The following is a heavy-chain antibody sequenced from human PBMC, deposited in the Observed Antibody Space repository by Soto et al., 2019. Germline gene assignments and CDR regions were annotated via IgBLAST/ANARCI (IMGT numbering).Heavy chain of an antibody. CDR3: AKLVVGATLYFDY. V-gene: IGHV4-39*01. CDR2: IYYSGRT. Sequence: QLQLQESGPGLVKPSETLSLTCTVSGGSISSSSYYWGWIRQPPGKGLEWIGCIYYSGRTYYNPSLKSRVTISVDTSKNQFSLKLSSVTAADTAVYYCAKLVVGATLYFDYWGQGTLVTVSS. CDR1: GGSISSSSYY. D-gene: IGHD1-26*01. J-gene: IGHJ4*02.